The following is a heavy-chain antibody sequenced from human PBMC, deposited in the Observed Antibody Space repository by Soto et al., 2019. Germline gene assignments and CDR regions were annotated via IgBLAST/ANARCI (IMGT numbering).Heavy chain of an antibody. D-gene: IGHD3-3*02. J-gene: IGHJ6*02. CDR1: GFTFGDYT. CDR2: IRSKAYGATT. Sequence: PGGSLRLSCVASGFTFGDYTMSWFRQAPGGGLEWVSFIRSKAYGATTEYAASVKGRFTISRDDSKSIAYLQMNSLKSEDTAVYYCSRNLASSDNLDFYGMDGSVRGTTATVS. CDR3: SRNLASSDNLDFYGMDG. V-gene: IGHV3-49*03.